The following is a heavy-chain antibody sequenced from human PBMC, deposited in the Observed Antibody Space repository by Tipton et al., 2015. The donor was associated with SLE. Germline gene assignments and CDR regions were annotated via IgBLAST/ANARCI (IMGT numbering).Heavy chain of an antibody. CDR3: ASTDGASVVAGFDY. Sequence: TLSLTCTVSGGSISSYYWSWIRQPAGKGLEWIGRVYSSGSTNYNPSLKSRVTMSVDTSKNQFSLKLSSVTAADAAGYYCASTDGASVVAGFDYWGQRTLVTVSS. CDR2: VYSSGST. J-gene: IGHJ4*02. V-gene: IGHV4-4*07. D-gene: IGHD2-21*01. CDR1: GGSISSYY.